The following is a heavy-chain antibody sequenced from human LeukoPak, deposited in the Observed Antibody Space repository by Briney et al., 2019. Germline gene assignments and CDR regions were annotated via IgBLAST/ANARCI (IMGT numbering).Heavy chain of an antibody. CDR3: AREGGYSYGSFDY. D-gene: IGHD5-18*01. V-gene: IGHV3-53*01. CDR2: IYSGGST. CDR1: GFTVSSNY. Sequence: SGGSLRLSCAASGFTVSSNYMSWVRQAPGKGLEWVSVIYSGGSTYYADSVKGRFTISRDNSKNTLYLQMNSLRAEDTAVYYCAREGGYSYGSFDYWGQGTLVTVSS. J-gene: IGHJ4*02.